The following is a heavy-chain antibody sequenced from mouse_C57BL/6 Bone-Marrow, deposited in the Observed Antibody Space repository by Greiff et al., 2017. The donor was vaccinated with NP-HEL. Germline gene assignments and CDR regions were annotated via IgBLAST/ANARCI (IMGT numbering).Heavy chain of an antibody. CDR3: ARDHYCGSSPYYFDY. J-gene: IGHJ2*01. Sequence: QVQLQQSGAELARPGASVKLSCKASGYTFTSYGISWVKQRTGQGLEWIGEIYPRSGNTYYNEKFKGKATLTADKSSSTAYMELRSLTSEDSAVYFCARDHYCGSSPYYFDYWGQGTTLTVSS. V-gene: IGHV1-81*01. CDR2: IYPRSGNT. CDR1: GYTFTSYG. D-gene: IGHD1-1*01.